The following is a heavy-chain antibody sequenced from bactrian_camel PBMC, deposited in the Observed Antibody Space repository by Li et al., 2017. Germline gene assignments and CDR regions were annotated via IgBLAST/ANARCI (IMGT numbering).Heavy chain of an antibody. V-gene: IGHV3S53*01. CDR3: AADETGAMTLVEECQAFFDEYKH. CDR2: IDSRGIT. CDR1: GRTYSKWC. Sequence: VQLVESGGGSMQAGGSLRLSCAASGRTYSKWCMGWFRQISGKEREGLATIDSRGITAYADSVKGRFTISQDNAKNTVYLQMNNLKPEDTAVYYCAADETGAMTLVEECQAFFDEYKHWGQGTQVTVS. J-gene: IGHJ4*01. D-gene: IGHD3*01.